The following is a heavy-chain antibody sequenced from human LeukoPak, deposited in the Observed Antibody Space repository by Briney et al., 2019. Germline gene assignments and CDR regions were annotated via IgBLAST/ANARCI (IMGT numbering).Heavy chain of an antibody. CDR3: ASLYGSGSYYPDY. CDR2: IYCSGST. D-gene: IGHD3-10*01. V-gene: IGHV4-59*08. J-gene: IGHJ4*02. Sequence: PSETLSLTCTVSGGSISSYYWSWIRQPPGKGLEWIGYIYCSGSTNYNPSLKSRVTISVDTSKNQFSLKLSSVTAADTAVYYCASLYGSGSYYPDYWGQGTLVTVSS. CDR1: GGSISSYY.